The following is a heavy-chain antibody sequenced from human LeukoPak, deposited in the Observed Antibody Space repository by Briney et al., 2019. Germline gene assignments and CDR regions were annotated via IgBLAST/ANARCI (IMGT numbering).Heavy chain of an antibody. J-gene: IGHJ4*02. V-gene: IGHV1-2*02. CDR1: GYTFTGYY. D-gene: IGHD5-12*01. Sequence: EASVKVSCKASGYTFTGYYMHWVRQAPGQGLEWMGWINPNSGGTNYAQKFQGRVTMTRDTSISTAYMELSRLRSDDTAVYYCARDPQGRGYSDYDLTPPDYWGQGTLVTVSS. CDR3: ARDPQGRGYSDYDLTPPDY. CDR2: INPNSGGT.